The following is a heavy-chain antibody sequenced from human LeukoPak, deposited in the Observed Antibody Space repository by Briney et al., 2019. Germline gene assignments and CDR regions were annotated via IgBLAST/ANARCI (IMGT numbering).Heavy chain of an antibody. J-gene: IGHJ4*02. D-gene: IGHD6-19*01. CDR2: INPSGGST. V-gene: IGHV1-46*01. Sequence: ASVKVSCKASGYTFTSYYMHWVRQAPGQGLEWMGIINPSGGSTSYAQKFQGRVTMTRNTSISTAYMELSSLRSEDTAVYYCARGDGKQWPLDYWGQGTLVTVSS. CDR1: GYTFTSYY. CDR3: ARGDGKQWPLDY.